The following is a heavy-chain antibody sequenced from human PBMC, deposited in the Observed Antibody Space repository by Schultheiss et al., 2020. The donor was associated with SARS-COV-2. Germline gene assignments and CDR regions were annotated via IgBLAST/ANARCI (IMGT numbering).Heavy chain of an antibody. CDR3: ARGSIFGVVLSYYYYMDV. Sequence: SQTLSLTCPVSGGSISSYYWSWIRQPPGKGLEWIGYIYYSGSTNYNPSLKSRVTISVDTSKNQFSLKLSSVTAADTAVYYCARGSIFGVVLSYYYYMDVWGKGTTVTVSS. CDR1: GGSISSYY. V-gene: IGHV4-59*01. CDR2: IYYSGST. J-gene: IGHJ6*03. D-gene: IGHD3-3*01.